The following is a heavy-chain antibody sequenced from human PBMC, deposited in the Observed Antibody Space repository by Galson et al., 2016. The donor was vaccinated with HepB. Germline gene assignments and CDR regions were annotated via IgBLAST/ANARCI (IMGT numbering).Heavy chain of an antibody. CDR1: EFTVSDHY. V-gene: IGHV3-23*01. D-gene: IGHD1-26*01. Sequence: SLRLSCAASEFTVSDHYIDWVRQAPGKGLEWVSPISASGIGTYYTDSVKGRFTISRDNSKNTLYLQMNSLRAEDTAIYYCAREDGSYLDFWGQGTLVIVSS. CDR3: AREDGSYLDF. J-gene: IGHJ4*02. CDR2: ISASGIGT.